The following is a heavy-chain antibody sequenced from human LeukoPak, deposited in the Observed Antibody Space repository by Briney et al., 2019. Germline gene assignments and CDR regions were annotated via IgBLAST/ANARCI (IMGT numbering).Heavy chain of an antibody. CDR3: ARVPGGYDFWSGYQHNWFDP. J-gene: IGHJ5*02. Sequence: ASVKVSCTASGYTFTSYGISWVRQAPGQGLEWMGWISAYNGNTNYAQKLQGRVTMTTDTSTSTAYMELRSLRSDDTAVYYCARVPGGYDFWSGYQHNWFDPWGQGTLVTVSS. D-gene: IGHD3-3*01. CDR2: ISAYNGNT. CDR1: GYTFTSYG. V-gene: IGHV1-18*01.